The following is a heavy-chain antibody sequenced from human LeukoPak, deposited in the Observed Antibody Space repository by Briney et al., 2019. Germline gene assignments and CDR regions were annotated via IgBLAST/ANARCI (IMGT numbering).Heavy chain of an antibody. V-gene: IGHV4-39*07. CDR3: ARGIPKLLMVRGVPDYFDY. J-gene: IGHJ4*02. CDR2: INHSGST. D-gene: IGHD3-10*01. CDR1: GVSISSSNSY. Sequence: PSETLSLTCTVSGVSISSSNSYWGWIRQPPGKGLEWIGEINHSGSTNYNPSLKSRVTISVDTSKNQFSLKLSSVTAADTAVYYCARGIPKLLMVRGVPDYFDYWGQGTLVTVSS.